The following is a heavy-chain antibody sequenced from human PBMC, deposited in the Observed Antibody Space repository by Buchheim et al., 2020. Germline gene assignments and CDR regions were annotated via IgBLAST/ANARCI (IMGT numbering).Heavy chain of an antibody. Sequence: VQLVESGGGLVQPGGSLRLSCAASGFTFSSYWMSWVRQAPGKGLEWVANIKQDGSEKYYVDSVKGRFTISRDNAKNSLYLQMNSLRAEDTAVYYCARGGAYYDILTGLFDYWGQGTL. V-gene: IGHV3-7*01. CDR3: ARGGAYYDILTGLFDY. CDR2: IKQDGSEK. D-gene: IGHD3-9*01. CDR1: GFTFSSYW. J-gene: IGHJ4*02.